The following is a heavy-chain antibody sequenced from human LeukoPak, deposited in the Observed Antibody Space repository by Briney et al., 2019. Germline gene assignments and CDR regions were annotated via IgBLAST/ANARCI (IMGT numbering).Heavy chain of an antibody. D-gene: IGHD3-16*02. J-gene: IGHJ4*02. Sequence: GGSLRLSCTASGFTFSTYWMHCVRQAPGKGLLWVSRMNSDGTTRDYADSVKGRFTVSRDNAKNTLYLEMNSLRAEDTAVYYCATAGNYRLDYWGPGTLVTVSS. V-gene: IGHV3-74*01. CDR2: MNSDGTTR. CDR3: ATAGNYRLDY. CDR1: GFTFSTYW.